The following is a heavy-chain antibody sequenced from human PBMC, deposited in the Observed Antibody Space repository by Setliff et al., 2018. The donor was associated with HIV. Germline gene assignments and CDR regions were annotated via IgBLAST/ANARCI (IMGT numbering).Heavy chain of an antibody. D-gene: IGHD5-12*01. V-gene: IGHV3-23*01. CDR1: GFTFSSYA. Sequence: GESLKISCAASGFTFSSYAMSWVRQAPGKGLEWVSAISGSGGSTYYADSVEGRFTISRDNSKNTLYLQMNSLRAEDTAVYYCAKDPRAAVATICDYWGQGTLVTVSS. CDR2: ISGSGGST. CDR3: AKDPRAAVATICDY. J-gene: IGHJ4*02.